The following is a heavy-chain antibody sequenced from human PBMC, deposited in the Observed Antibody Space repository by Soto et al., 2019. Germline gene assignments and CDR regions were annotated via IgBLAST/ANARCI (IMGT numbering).Heavy chain of an antibody. Sequence: GGSLRLSCAASGFTVSNNYMSWVRQAPGKGLEWVAVISYDGSNKYYADSVKGRFTISRDNSKNTLYLQMNSLRAEDTAVYYCARAHYNWFDPWGQGTLVTVSS. J-gene: IGHJ5*02. CDR3: ARAHYNWFDP. V-gene: IGHV3-30-3*01. CDR2: ISYDGSNK. CDR1: GFTVSNNY.